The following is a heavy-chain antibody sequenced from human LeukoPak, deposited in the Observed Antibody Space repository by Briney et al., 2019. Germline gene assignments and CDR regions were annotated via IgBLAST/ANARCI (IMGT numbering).Heavy chain of an antibody. V-gene: IGHV1-18*01. J-gene: IGHJ5*02. D-gene: IGHD4-17*01. Sequence: EASVKVSCKASGYTFTSYGISWVRQAPGQGLEWMGWISAYNGNTNYAQKVQGRVTMTTDTSTSTAYMELRSLRSDDTAVYYCARSPATVLSFWFDPWGQGTLVIVSS. CDR1: GYTFTSYG. CDR3: ARSPATVLSFWFDP. CDR2: ISAYNGNT.